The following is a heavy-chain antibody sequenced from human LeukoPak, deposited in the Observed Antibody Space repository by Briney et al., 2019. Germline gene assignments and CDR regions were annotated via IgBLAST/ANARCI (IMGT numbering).Heavy chain of an antibody. Sequence: GASVKVSCKASGYIFTGYYMHWVRQAPGQGLEWMGWISAYNGNTNYAQKLQGRVTMTTDTSTSTAYMELRSLRSDDTAVYYCARDQPYTEKNWFDPWGQGTLVTVSS. CDR1: GYIFTGYY. D-gene: IGHD1-14*01. CDR3: ARDQPYTEKNWFDP. J-gene: IGHJ5*02. V-gene: IGHV1-18*04. CDR2: ISAYNGNT.